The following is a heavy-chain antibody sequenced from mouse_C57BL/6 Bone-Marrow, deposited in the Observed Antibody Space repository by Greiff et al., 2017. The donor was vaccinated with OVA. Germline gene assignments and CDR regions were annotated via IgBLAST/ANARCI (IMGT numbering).Heavy chain of an antibody. J-gene: IGHJ3*01. CDR1: GFSLTSYG. D-gene: IGHD2-3*01. CDR2: IWSGGST. CDR3: ARELRYDGYYECGLAY. V-gene: IGHV2-2*01. Sequence: QVQLKQSGPGLVQPSQSLSITCTVSGFSLTSYGVHWVRQSPGKGLEWLGVIWSGGSTDYNAEFIDKLRISKDNSNSQVFFKMNSLQAEDTAIYYCARELRYDGYYECGLAYWGQGTLVTVSA.